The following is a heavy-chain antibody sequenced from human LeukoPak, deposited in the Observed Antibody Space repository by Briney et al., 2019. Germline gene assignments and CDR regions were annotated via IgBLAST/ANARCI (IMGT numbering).Heavy chain of an antibody. CDR2: ISGSAGNT. CDR1: GFTFSSYA. CDR3: AKDSSSSNYYYGMDV. J-gene: IGHJ6*02. Sequence: GGSLRLSCAASGFTFSSYAMNWVRQAPGKGLEWVSTISGSAGNTYYGDSVKGRFTISRDNSKNMLFLQMNSLRAADTAVYYCAKDSSSSNYYYGMDVWGQGTTVTVSS. V-gene: IGHV3-23*01. D-gene: IGHD6-6*01.